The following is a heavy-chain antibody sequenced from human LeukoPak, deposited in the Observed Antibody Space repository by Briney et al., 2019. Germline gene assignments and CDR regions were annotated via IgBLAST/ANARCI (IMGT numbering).Heavy chain of an antibody. CDR3: ARPHVPELEPHNWFDP. V-gene: IGHV4-34*01. CDR1: GGSFSGYY. Sequence: PSETLSLTCAVYGGSFSGYYWSWLRQPPGKGLEWIGEINHSGSTNYNPSLKSRVTISVDTSKNQFSLKLSSVTAADTAVYYCARPHVPELEPHNWFDPWGQGTLVTVSS. J-gene: IGHJ5*02. CDR2: INHSGST. D-gene: IGHD1-1*01.